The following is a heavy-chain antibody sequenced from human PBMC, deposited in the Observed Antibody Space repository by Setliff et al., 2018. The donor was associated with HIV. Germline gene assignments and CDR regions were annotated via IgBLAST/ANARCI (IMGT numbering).Heavy chain of an antibody. Sequence: LRLSCVASRFTFNDYWMSWVRQAPGKGLEWVANIDREGSETNYVDSVKGRFTISRDNAKNSMDLQMSSLRAEDRAVYYCVRDIGFNLYDHWGQGTPVTVSS. CDR2: IDREGSET. V-gene: IGHV3-7*01. J-gene: IGHJ4*02. CDR3: VRDIGFNLYDH. CDR1: RFTFNDYW. D-gene: IGHD2-2*02.